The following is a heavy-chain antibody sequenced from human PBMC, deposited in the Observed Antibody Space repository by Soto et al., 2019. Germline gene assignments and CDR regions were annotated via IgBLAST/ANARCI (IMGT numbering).Heavy chain of an antibody. J-gene: IGHJ5*02. V-gene: IGHV3-23*01. CDR3: AKDHSSNVVVVAVSLPPNWFDP. CDR2: ISGSGGST. Sequence: EVQLLESGGGLVQPGGSLRLSCAASGFTFSSYAMSWVRQAPGKGLEWVSAISGSGGSTYYADSVKGRFTISRDNSKNTLYLQMNSLRAEDTAVYYCAKDHSSNVVVVAVSLPPNWFDPWGQGTLVTVSS. CDR1: GFTFSSYA. D-gene: IGHD2-15*01.